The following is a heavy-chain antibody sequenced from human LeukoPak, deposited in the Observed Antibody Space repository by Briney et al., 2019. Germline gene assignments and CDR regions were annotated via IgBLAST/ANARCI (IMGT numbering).Heavy chain of an antibody. J-gene: IGHJ5*02. Sequence: GGSLRLSCAASGFTFSSYSMNWVRQAPGKGLEWVSSISSSSSYIYYADSVKGRFTISRDNAKNSLYLQMNSLRAEDTAVYYCARDHMKRGGGWFDPWGQGTLVTVSS. D-gene: IGHD3-16*01. CDR2: ISSSSSYI. V-gene: IGHV3-21*01. CDR1: GFTFSSYS. CDR3: ARDHMKRGGGWFDP.